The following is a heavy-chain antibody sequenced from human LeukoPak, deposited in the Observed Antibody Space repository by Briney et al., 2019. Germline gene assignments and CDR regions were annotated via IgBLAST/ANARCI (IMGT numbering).Heavy chain of an antibody. CDR2: MYYSGST. Sequence: SETLSLTCTVSGGSVSSYYWSWIRQPPGKGLEWIGCMYYSGSTNYNPSLKSRVTISIDTSKNQFSLKLNSVTAADTAVYYCATQPEYSSSSEGYYFDYWGQGTLVTVSS. J-gene: IGHJ4*02. V-gene: IGHV4-59*02. D-gene: IGHD6-6*01. CDR1: GGSVSSYY. CDR3: ATQPEYSSSSEGYYFDY.